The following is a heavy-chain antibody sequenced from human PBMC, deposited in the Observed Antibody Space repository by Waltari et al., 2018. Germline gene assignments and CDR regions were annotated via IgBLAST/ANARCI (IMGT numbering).Heavy chain of an antibody. CDR2: IYYSGST. Sequence: QLQLQESGPGLVKPSETLSLTCTVSGGSISSSSYYWGWIRQPPGKGLEWIGSIYYSGSTYYNPSLKSRVTISVDTSKNQFSLKLSSVTAADTAVYYCARDDGIAAAGEFYWGQGTLVTVSS. V-gene: IGHV4-39*07. J-gene: IGHJ4*02. CDR1: GGSISSSSYY. D-gene: IGHD6-13*01. CDR3: ARDDGIAAAGEFY.